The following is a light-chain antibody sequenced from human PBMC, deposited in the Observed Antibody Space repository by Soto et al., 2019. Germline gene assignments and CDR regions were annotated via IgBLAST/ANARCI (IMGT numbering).Light chain of an antibody. CDR2: GAS. Sequence: EIVMTQSPGTLSLSPGERATLSCRASQRISSSYLAWYQQKPGQAPRLLIYGASSRATGIPDRFSGRGSGTDFTLTISRLDPEDFAVYYCQQYGSSPWTFGQGTKVEIK. J-gene: IGKJ1*01. CDR1: QRISSSY. CDR3: QQYGSSPWT. V-gene: IGKV3-20*01.